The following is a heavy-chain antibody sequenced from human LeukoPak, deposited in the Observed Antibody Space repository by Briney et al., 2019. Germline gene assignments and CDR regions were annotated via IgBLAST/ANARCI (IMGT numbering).Heavy chain of an antibody. Sequence: GGSLRLSCAAPGFTFDDYAMHWVRQAPGKGLEWVSGISWNSGSIGYADSAKGRFTISRDNAKNSLYLQMNSLRAGDTAVYYCARDMAVASFDYWGQGTLVTVSS. CDR3: ARDMAVASFDY. D-gene: IGHD6-19*01. J-gene: IGHJ4*02. CDR1: GFTFDDYA. V-gene: IGHV3-9*01. CDR2: ISWNSGSI.